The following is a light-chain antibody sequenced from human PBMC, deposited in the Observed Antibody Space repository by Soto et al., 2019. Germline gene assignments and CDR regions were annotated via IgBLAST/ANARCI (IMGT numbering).Light chain of an antibody. CDR3: QQYGSSPLT. CDR2: DVS. Sequence: EIVLTQSTATLSLSPGERATLSCGASQSFTSSYLAWYQQKPGLAPRLLIYDVSSRATGIPDRFSGSGSGTDFTLTISRLEPEDFAVYYCQQYGSSPLTFGGGTKVEIK. J-gene: IGKJ4*01. CDR1: QSFTSSY. V-gene: IGKV3D-20*01.